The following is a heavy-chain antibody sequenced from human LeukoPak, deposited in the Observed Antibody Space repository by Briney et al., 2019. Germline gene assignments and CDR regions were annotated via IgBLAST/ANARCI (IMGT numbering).Heavy chain of an antibody. Sequence: GGSLRLSRAASGFTFSSYGMRWVRQAPGKGLEWVAFIRYDGSNKYYAESVKGRFTISRDNSKNTLYLQMNRLRAADTAVYYCAKGNTYYDFCSGHGRGLGGNDYWGQGTLVTVSS. D-gene: IGHD3-3*01. V-gene: IGHV3-30*02. CDR2: IRYDGSNK. CDR1: GFTFSSYG. CDR3: AKGNTYYDFCSGHGRGLGGNDY. J-gene: IGHJ4*02.